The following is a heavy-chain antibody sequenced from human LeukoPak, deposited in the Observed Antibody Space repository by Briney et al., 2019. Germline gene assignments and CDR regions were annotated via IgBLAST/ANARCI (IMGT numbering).Heavy chain of an antibody. CDR3: ARAGSCCWKGVDYFDY. D-gene: IGHD2-15*01. V-gene: IGHV3-7*01. CDR1: GFTFSSYW. CDR2: IKQDGSEK. J-gene: IGHJ4*02. Sequence: AGGSLRLSCAASGFTFSSYWMSWVRQAPGKGLEWVANIKQDGSEKYYVDSVKGRFTISRDNAKNSLYLQMNSLRAEDTAVYYCARAGSCCWKGVDYFDYWGQGTLVTVSS.